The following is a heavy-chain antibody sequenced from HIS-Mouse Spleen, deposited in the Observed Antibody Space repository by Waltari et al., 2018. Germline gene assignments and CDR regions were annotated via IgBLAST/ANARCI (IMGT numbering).Heavy chain of an antibody. CDR3: ARKGIAAAGTGNAFDI. D-gene: IGHD6-13*01. Sequence: QVQLQQWGAGLLKPSETLSLTCAVYGGSFSGYYWSWIRQPPGKGLEWIGEINHNGSTNYHPSLKSRVTISVDTSKNQFSLKLSSVTAADTAVYYCARKGIAAAGTGNAFDIWGQGTMVTVSS. J-gene: IGHJ3*02. V-gene: IGHV4-34*01. CDR1: GGSFSGYY. CDR2: INHNGST.